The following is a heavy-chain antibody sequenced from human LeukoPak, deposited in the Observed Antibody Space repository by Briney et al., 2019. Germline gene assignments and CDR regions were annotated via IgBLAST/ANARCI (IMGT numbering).Heavy chain of an antibody. CDR3: AGHHPRNTVDF. J-gene: IGHJ4*02. D-gene: IGHD2/OR15-2a*01. CDR2: ISDIGSI. CDR1: GGSISSYY. V-gene: IGHV4-59*08. Sequence: SETLSLTCTVSGGSISSYYWSWIRQPPGKGLEWIAYISDIGSINYNPSLKSRVTISLDTSKNQVSLKLSSVTAADTAVYYCAGHHPRNTVDFWGQGTLVTVSS.